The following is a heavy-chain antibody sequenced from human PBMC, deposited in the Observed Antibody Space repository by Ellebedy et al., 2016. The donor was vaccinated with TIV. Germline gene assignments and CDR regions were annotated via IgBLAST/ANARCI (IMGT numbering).Heavy chain of an antibody. V-gene: IGHV3-30-3*01. J-gene: IGHJ6*02. CDR3: ARDRVSGYDSF. D-gene: IGHD3-22*01. CDR2: ISYDGSNK. CDR1: GFTFSSYP. Sequence: GESLKISCAASGFTFSSYPMHWVRQAPGKGLEWVAVISYDGSNKYYADSVKGRFTISRDNSKNTLYLQMNSLRAEDTAVYYCARDRVSGYDSFWGQGTTVTVSS.